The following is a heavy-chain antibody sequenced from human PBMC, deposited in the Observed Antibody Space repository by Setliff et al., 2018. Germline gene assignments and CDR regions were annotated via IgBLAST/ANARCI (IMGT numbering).Heavy chain of an antibody. CDR1: GFTYNTYW. J-gene: IGHJ3*02. V-gene: IGHV3-74*01. D-gene: IGHD1-26*01. CDR2: INSDGSGT. CDR3: TRDWGEAGSTNAFDI. Sequence: PGGSLRRSCAASGFTYNTYWMHWVRQAPGKGLVWFSHINSDGSGTSYAVSVKGRFTISRYNAKNAVYLQMNSLRAEDTAVYYCTRDWGEAGSTNAFDIWGQGTVVTVSS.